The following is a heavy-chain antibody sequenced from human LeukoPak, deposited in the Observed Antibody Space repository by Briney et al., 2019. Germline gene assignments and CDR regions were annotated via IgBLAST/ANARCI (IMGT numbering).Heavy chain of an antibody. CDR1: GGSISSYY. CDR2: IYTSGST. D-gene: IGHD1-26*01. J-gene: IGHJ4*02. V-gene: IGHV4-4*07. Sequence: PSETLSLTCTVSGGSISSYYWSWIRQPAGKGLEWIGRIYTSGSTNYNPSLKSRVTMSVDTSKNQFSLKLSSVTAADTAVYYCARLALQEVGATQTYYLDYWGQGTLVTVSS. CDR3: ARLALQEVGATQTYYLDY.